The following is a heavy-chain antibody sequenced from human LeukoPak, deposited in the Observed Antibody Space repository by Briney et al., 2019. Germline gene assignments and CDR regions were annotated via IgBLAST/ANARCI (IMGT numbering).Heavy chain of an antibody. V-gene: IGHV1-2*02. CDR3: AREGGYDILTGYQDY. J-gene: IGHJ4*02. Sequence: ASVKVSCKASGYIFTTYFIHWVRQAPGQGLEWMGWINPNNGNTNYVQKFQGRVTMTRDTSISTAYMELTRLRSDDTAVYYCAREGGYDILTGYQDYWGQGTLVTVSS. CDR1: GYIFTTYF. D-gene: IGHD3-9*01. CDR2: INPNNGNT.